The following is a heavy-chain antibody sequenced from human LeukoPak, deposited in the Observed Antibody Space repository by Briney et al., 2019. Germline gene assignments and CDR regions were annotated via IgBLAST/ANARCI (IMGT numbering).Heavy chain of an antibody. CDR2: IYTSGST. CDR3: ARGGHILTGLGWFAAFDI. J-gene: IGHJ3*02. Sequence: PSETLSLTCTVSGGFISSGSYYWSWIRQPAGKGLEWIGRIYTSGSTNYNPSLKSRVTISVDTSKNQFSLKLSSVTAADTAVYYCARGGHILTGLGWFAAFDIWGQGTMVTVSS. V-gene: IGHV4-61*02. CDR1: GGFISSGSYY. D-gene: IGHD3-9*01.